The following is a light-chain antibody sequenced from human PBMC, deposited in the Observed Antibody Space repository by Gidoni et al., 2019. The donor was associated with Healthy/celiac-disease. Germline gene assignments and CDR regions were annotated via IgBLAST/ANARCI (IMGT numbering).Light chain of an antibody. CDR2: GAS. CDR1: QSVSSN. CDR3: QQYKNWPRT. V-gene: IGKV3-15*01. J-gene: IGKJ2*01. Sequence: EIVMTQSPATLSVSPGERATLSCRASQSVSSNLAWYQQKPGQAPRLLIYGASTRATGIPARFSGSGSGTEFTITISSLQSEDFAVYYCQQYKNWPRTFGQGTKLEIK.